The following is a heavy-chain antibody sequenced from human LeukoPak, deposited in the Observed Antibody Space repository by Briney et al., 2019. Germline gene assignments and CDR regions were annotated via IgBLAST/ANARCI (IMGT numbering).Heavy chain of an antibody. CDR1: GYTFTDHY. CDR3: ARDHSGGPDY. V-gene: IGHV1-2*02. J-gene: IGHJ4*02. Sequence: ASVKVSCKALGYTFTDHYFHWLRQAPGQGIEWMGWIHPGRGDTNIAQKFQGRVSLTRDMSISTAYMELSRLTSDDTAVYYCARDHSGGPDYWGKGTLVSVSS. CDR2: IHPGRGDT. D-gene: IGHD3-16*01.